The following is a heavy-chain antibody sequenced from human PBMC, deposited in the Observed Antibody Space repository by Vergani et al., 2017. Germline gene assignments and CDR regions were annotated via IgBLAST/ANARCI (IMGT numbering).Heavy chain of an antibody. J-gene: IGHJ6*02. CDR1: GGSISSRNW. CDR2: LSHSGST. D-gene: IGHD4-23*01. V-gene: IGHV4-4*03. Sequence: QVQPQESGPGLVKPPGTLSLTRAVSGGSISSRNWWSWVRQTPGKGLEWIGELSHSGSTNYNPSLKSRVTISVDKSKNQFFLKLSSVTAADTAVYYWARAPGGNSQDDCDSYDMDVWGREATVTVAS. CDR3: ARAPGGNSQDDCDSYDMDV.